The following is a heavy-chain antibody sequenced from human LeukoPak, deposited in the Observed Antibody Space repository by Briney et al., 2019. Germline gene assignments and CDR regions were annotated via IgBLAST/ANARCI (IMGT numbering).Heavy chain of an antibody. D-gene: IGHD3-3*01. V-gene: IGHV4-39*02. CDR2: IYYTGST. Sequence: SETLSLTCTVSGGSISSTAHYWGWVRQSPGEGLEWIGAIYYTGSTRNSASLKSRVTMLVDTSRNHFSLQLRSVTAADTAVYYCGRLFYDFWSGHYYYYMDVWGKGTTVTVSS. CDR1: GGSISSTAHY. CDR3: GRLFYDFWSGHYYYYMDV. J-gene: IGHJ6*03.